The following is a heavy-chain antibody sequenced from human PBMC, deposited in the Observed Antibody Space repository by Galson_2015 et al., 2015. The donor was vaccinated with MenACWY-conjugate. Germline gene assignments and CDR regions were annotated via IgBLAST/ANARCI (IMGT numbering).Heavy chain of an antibody. Sequence: SVKVSCKASGGTFSSYAISWVRQAPGQGLEWMGGIIPIFGTANYAQKFQGRVTITADESTSTAYMELSSLRSEDTAVYYCARVGPHNYYDSSGLDYWGQGTLVTVSS. CDR3: ARVGPHNYYDSSGLDY. D-gene: IGHD3-22*01. CDR1: GGTFSSYA. V-gene: IGHV1-69*13. J-gene: IGHJ4*02. CDR2: IIPIFGTA.